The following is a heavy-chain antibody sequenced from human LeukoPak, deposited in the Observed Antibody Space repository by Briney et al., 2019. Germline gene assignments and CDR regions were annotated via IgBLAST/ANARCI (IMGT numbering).Heavy chain of an antibody. CDR2: TSGGGGTT. J-gene: IGHJ4*02. Sequence: RGSLRLSCAASGFTFSSYAMSWVRQAPGKRLEWVSATSGGGGTTYYADSVKGRFTISRDNSKNTLFLQMNSLRAEDTAVYYCAKDSGPYTSGYYGHWGQGTLVTVSS. V-gene: IGHV3-23*01. D-gene: IGHD3-22*01. CDR3: AKDSGPYTSGYYGH. CDR1: GFTFSSYA.